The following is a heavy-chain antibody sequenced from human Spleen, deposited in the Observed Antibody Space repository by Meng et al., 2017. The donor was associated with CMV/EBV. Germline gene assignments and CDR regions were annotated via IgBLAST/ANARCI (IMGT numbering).Heavy chain of an antibody. D-gene: IGHD5-18*01. Sequence: SETLSLTCTVSAGSISSSSYYWGWIRQPPGKGLEWIGSIYYSGSTYYNPSLKSRVTISVGTSKNQFSLKLSSVTAADTAMYYCARRSSGYSYGYWGIDYWGQGTLVTVSS. CDR1: AGSISSSSYY. CDR3: ARRSSGYSYGYWGIDY. V-gene: IGHV4-39*01. J-gene: IGHJ4*02. CDR2: IYYSGST.